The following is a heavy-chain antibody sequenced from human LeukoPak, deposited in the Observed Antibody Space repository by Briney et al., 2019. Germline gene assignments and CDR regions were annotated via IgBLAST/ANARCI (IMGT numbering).Heavy chain of an antibody. J-gene: IGHJ4*02. Sequence: PSETLSLTCAVYGGSFSGYYWSWIRQPPGKGLEWIGEINHGGSTNCHPSLKSRVTISVDTSKNQFSLKLSSVTAADTAVYYCAREYCSSTSCYAYFDYWGQGTLVTVSS. D-gene: IGHD2-2*01. CDR3: AREYCSSTSCYAYFDY. V-gene: IGHV4-34*01. CDR2: INHGGST. CDR1: GGSFSGYY.